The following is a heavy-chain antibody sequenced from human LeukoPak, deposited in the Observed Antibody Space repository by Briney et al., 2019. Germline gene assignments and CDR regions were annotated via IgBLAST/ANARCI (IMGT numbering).Heavy chain of an antibody. CDR1: GASISSGSYY. CDR3: ARDRSISWFSV. J-gene: IGHJ4*02. Sequence: SETLSLTCIVSGASISSGSYYWGWIRQPPGKGLEWIGSIHNSGSTYYNPSLKSRVTISVDTSKNQFSLNLSSVTAADTAVYYCARDRSISWFSVWGQGILVTVSS. D-gene: IGHD6-13*01. CDR2: IHNSGST. V-gene: IGHV4-39*07.